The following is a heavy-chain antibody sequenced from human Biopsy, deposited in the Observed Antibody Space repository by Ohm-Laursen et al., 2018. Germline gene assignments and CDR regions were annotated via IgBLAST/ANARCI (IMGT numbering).Heavy chain of an antibody. CDR2: SSAYNGKT. Sequence: ASVKVSCRASGGTFSNYAITWVRQAPGQGLEWMGWSSAYNGKTNYAQKFQGRLTMTTDTSTSTAYMELRSLRSDDTAVYYCATKLTGYFHHWGQGTLVIVSS. D-gene: IGHD3-9*01. CDR3: ATKLTGYFHH. J-gene: IGHJ1*01. V-gene: IGHV1-18*01. CDR1: GGTFSNYA.